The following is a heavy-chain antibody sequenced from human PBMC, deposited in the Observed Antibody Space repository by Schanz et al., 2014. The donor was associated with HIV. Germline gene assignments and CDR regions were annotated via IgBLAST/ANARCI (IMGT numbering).Heavy chain of an antibody. Sequence: QVHLVESGGGVVQPGRSLRLSCAASGFTFNNYGIHWVRQAPGKGLEWVAVISYDGRNKHYAESVKGRFTISRDNSKNTLYLQMKSLRAEDTAVYYCARLRNLRRETNGYWYFDLWGRGTLVTVSS. CDR1: GFTFNNYG. V-gene: IGHV3-30*03. CDR2: ISYDGRNK. D-gene: IGHD1-1*01. CDR3: ARLRNLRRETNGYWYFDL. J-gene: IGHJ2*01.